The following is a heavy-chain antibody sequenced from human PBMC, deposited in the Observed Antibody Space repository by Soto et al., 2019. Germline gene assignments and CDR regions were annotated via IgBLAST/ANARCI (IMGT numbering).Heavy chain of an antibody. J-gene: IGHJ4*02. CDR2: ITYDGSNK. CDR1: GFTFSSYA. V-gene: IGHV3-30-3*01. CDR3: ARESEDLTSNFDY. Sequence: GGSLRLSCAASGFTFSSYAMHWVRQAPGKGLEWVAVITYDGSNKYYADSVKGRFTISRDNSKNTLYLQMNSLRAEDTAVYYCARESEDLTSNFDYWGQGTLVTVSS.